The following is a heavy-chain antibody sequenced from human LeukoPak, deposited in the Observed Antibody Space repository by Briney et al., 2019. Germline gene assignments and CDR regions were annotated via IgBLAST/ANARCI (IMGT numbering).Heavy chain of an antibody. CDR1: GFTVSSNY. CDR3: ARGPPLFGEHYYYYGMDV. D-gene: IGHD3-10*01. Sequence: GGSLRLSCAASGFTVSSNYMSWVRQAPGKGLEWVSVIYCGGSTYYADSVKGRFTISRDNSKNTLYLQMNSLRAEDTAVYYCARGPPLFGEHYYYYGMDVWGQGTTVTVSS. CDR2: IYCGGST. J-gene: IGHJ6*02. V-gene: IGHV3-66*02.